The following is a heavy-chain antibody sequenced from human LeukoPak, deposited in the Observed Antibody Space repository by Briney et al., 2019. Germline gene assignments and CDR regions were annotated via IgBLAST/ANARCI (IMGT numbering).Heavy chain of an antibody. D-gene: IGHD3-16*01. CDR2: VSISSGTI. Sequence: GGSLTLSCAASGFSGSSNYMSWVRQAPGKGLEWISFVSISSGTIYYADSVNGRFRISRDNAKSSLDLEMNSLRAEDTAVYYCARAMSTFGGVRNYFDSWGQGTLVTVSS. J-gene: IGHJ4*02. CDR1: GFSGSSNY. CDR3: ARAMSTFGGVRNYFDS. V-gene: IGHV3-48*04.